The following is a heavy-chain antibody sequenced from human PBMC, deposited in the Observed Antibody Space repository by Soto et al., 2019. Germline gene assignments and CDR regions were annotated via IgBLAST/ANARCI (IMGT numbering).Heavy chain of an antibody. V-gene: IGHV1-69*13. D-gene: IGHD6-6*01. CDR3: AESIAARGNWFDP. CDR2: IIPIFGTA. Sequence: SVKVSCKASGGTFSSYAISWVRQAPGQGLERMGGIIPIFGTANYAQKFQGRVTITADESTSTAYMELSSLRSEDTAVYYCAESIAARGNWFDPWGQGTLVTVSS. J-gene: IGHJ5*02. CDR1: GGTFSSYA.